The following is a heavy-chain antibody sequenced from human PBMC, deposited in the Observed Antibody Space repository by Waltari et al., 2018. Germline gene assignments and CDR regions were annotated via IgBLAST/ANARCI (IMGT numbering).Heavy chain of an antibody. D-gene: IGHD6-19*01. CDR1: GGSISSGSYY. J-gene: IGHJ4*02. CDR3: ATTARRSGWLFDS. CDR2: IYTSGTT. Sequence: QVQLQESGPGLVKPSQTLSLTCTVPGGSISSGSYYWSWIGQPAGKGLEWIGRIYTSGTTNYNPSLKSRVTISVDTSKNPFSLKLSSVTAADTAVYSCATTARRSGWLFDSWGQGTLVTVSS. V-gene: IGHV4-61*02.